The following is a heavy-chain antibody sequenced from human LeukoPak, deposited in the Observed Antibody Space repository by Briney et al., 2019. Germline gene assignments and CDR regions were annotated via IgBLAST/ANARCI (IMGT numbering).Heavy chain of an antibody. V-gene: IGHV1-58*02. J-gene: IGHJ3*02. CDR2: IVVGSGNT. D-gene: IGHD6-13*01. Sequence: SVKVSCKASGFTFTSSAMQWVRQARGQRLEWIGRIVVGSGNTNYAQKFQERVTITRDMSTSTAYMELSSLRSEDTAVYYCAADPPAAASAFDIWGQGTMVTVSS. CDR1: GFTFTSSA. CDR3: AADPPAAASAFDI.